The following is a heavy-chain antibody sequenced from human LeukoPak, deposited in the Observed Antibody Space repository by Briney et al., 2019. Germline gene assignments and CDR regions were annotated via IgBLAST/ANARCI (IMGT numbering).Heavy chain of an antibody. CDR2: INHSGST. CDR3: ARLGRYRRAGV. Sequence: PSETLALTGAVCGGWFSGYYWRWIRQPPGKGLEWIGEINHSGSTNYNPSLKSRVTISVDTSKNQFSLKLSSVTAADTAVYYCARLGRYRRAGVWGQGTLVTVSS. V-gene: IGHV4-34*01. D-gene: IGHD3-9*01. CDR1: GGWFSGYY. J-gene: IGHJ4*02.